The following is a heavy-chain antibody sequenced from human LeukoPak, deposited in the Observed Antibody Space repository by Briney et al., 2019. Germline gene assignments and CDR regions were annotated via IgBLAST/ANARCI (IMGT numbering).Heavy chain of an antibody. D-gene: IGHD2-8*02. Sequence: SETLSLTCTVSGYSISSGYYWGWIRQPPGKGLEWIGSIYHSGSTYYNLSLKSRVTISVDTSKNQFSLKLSSVTAADTAVYYCARVYWVYYFDYWGQGTLVTVSS. CDR3: ARVYWVYYFDY. CDR1: GYSISSGYY. J-gene: IGHJ4*02. V-gene: IGHV4-38-2*02. CDR2: IYHSGST.